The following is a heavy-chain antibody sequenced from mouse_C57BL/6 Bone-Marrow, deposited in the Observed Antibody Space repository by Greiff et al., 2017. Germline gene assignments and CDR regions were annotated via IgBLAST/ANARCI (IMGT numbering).Heavy chain of an antibody. D-gene: IGHD1-1*01. CDR1: GYTFTDYN. J-gene: IGHJ3*01. CDR2: INPNNGGT. Sequence: VKPGASVKIPCKASGYTFTDYNMAWVKQSLGKSLEWIGDINPNNGGTIYNQKFKGKATLTVDKSSSTAYMELRSLTSEDTAVYYCARNYGSRGGAGFADWGQGTLVTVSA. V-gene: IGHV1-18*01. CDR3: ARNYGSRGGAGFAD.